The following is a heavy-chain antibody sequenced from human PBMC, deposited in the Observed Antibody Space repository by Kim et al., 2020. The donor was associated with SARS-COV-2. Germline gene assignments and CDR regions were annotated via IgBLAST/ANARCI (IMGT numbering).Heavy chain of an antibody. CDR2: VSYDETNR. D-gene: IGHD1-1*01. CDR1: GFRFTSYT. CDR3: VVEVYNYVFEI. J-gene: IGHJ3*02. V-gene: IGHV3-30-3*01. Sequence: GGSLRLSCAASGFRFTSYTMHWVRQAPGKALEWVALVSYDETNRDYAGSVKGRFTVSRDNSKNTLFLHMNSLRPDDTSTYYCVVEVYNYVFEIWGQGTMV.